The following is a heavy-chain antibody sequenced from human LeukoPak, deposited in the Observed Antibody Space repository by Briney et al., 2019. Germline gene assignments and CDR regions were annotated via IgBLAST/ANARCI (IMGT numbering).Heavy chain of an antibody. Sequence: SVKVSCKASGGTFSSDAISWVRQAPGQGLEWMGGIIPIFGTANYAQKFKGRVTITADESTSTAYMELSSLRSEDTAVYYCARDHPYDYYDSSGYYSRRAFDIWGRGTMVTVSS. J-gene: IGHJ3*02. D-gene: IGHD3-22*01. V-gene: IGHV1-69*13. CDR1: GGTFSSDA. CDR2: IIPIFGTA. CDR3: ARDHPYDYYDSSGYYSRRAFDI.